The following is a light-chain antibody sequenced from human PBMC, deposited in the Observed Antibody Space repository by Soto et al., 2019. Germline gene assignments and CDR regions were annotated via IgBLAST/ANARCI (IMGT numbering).Light chain of an antibody. CDR2: AAS. V-gene: IGKV1-39*01. Sequence: DIQMNQTPSSLSASVGDRVTITCRASQSISSYLNWYQQKPGKAPKLLIYAASSLQSGVPSRFSGSGSGTDFTLTSSSLQPEYFATEFCQQSYSTPWMFDQGTNVEIK. CDR3: QQSYSTPWM. CDR1: QSISSY. J-gene: IGKJ1*01.